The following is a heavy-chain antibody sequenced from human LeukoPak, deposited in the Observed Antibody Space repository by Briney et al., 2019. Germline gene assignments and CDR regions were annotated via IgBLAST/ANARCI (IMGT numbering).Heavy chain of an antibody. V-gene: IGHV3-23*01. D-gene: IGHD6-13*01. J-gene: IGHJ4*02. CDR3: AKDTSSSWTSIPFDY. CDR2: ISGSGGST. Sequence: PGGSLRLSCAASGFTFSSYAMSWVRQAPGKGLEWVSAISGSGGSTYYADSVKGRFTISRDNSKNTLYLQMNSLSAEDTAVYYCAKDTSSSWTSIPFDYWGQGTLVTVSS. CDR1: GFTFSSYA.